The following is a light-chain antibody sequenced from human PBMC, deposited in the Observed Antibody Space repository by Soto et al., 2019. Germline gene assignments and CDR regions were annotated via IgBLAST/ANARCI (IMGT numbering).Light chain of an antibody. V-gene: IGKV3-15*01. Sequence: EIVMTQSPVTLSVSPGERATLSCRSSQFVSSMLAWYQQKPGQSPRLPIYGASTRATSIPARFSCSGSGTEFNLTISSLQSEVFGVYFRHQYNNLWAFGQGTKVDIK. CDR2: GAS. J-gene: IGKJ1*01. CDR3: HQYNNLWA. CDR1: QFVSSM.